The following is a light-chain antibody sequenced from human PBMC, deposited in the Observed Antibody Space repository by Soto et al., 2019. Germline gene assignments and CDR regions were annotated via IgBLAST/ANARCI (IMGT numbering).Light chain of an antibody. CDR2: TND. Sequence: QSVLTQPPSASGTPGQRVTISCSGSSSNIGSNTVNWYQQLPGTAPKLLIYTNDQRPSGVPDRFSGSMSGTSASLAISGLQFEDEADYHCSSWDDNLDAEVFGAGTKVTVL. CDR3: SSWDDNLDAEV. J-gene: IGLJ1*01. CDR1: SSNIGSNT. V-gene: IGLV1-44*01.